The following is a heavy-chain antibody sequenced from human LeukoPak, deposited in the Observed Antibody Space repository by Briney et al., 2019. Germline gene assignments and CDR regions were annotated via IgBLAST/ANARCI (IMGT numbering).Heavy chain of an antibody. D-gene: IGHD3-22*01. CDR3: AKRGVVIRVILVAFHKQAYYFDS. CDR2: ISDTGGST. V-gene: IGHV3-23*01. Sequence: GGSLRLSCAVSGITLSNYGMSWVRQAPGKGLDWVAGISDTGGSTNYADSVKGRFTISRDNPKNTVYLQMNSLRAEDTAVYFCAKRGVVIRVILVAFHKQAYYFDSWGQGALVTVSS. CDR1: GITLSNYG. J-gene: IGHJ4*02.